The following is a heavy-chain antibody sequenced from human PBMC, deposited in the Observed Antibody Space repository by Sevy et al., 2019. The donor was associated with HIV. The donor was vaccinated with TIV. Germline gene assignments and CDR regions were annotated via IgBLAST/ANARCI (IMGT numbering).Heavy chain of an antibody. J-gene: IGHJ4*02. D-gene: IGHD3-16*02. Sequence: ASVKVSCKASGYTFTSYGISWVRQAPGQGLEWMGWISAYNGNTNYAQKLQGRVTMTTDTSTSTAYMELRSLRSDDTAVYYCARVGRYDYVWGSYRSPDSDYWGQGTLVTVSS. V-gene: IGHV1-18*01. CDR1: GYTFTSYG. CDR3: ARVGRYDYVWGSYRSPDSDY. CDR2: ISAYNGNT.